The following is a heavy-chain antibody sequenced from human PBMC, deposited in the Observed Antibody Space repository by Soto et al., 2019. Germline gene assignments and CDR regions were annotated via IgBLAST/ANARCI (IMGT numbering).Heavy chain of an antibody. CDR1: GFTFSIYV. J-gene: IGHJ3*01. D-gene: IGHD6-6*01. Sequence: EVQLLESGGGLVQPGGSLRLSCEASGFTFSIYVMTWVRQAPGKGLEWVSAVSGSAGTTYYADSVKGRFSISRDNSKNTLYLQMNSLTADDTAVYYCARGQGTARNAFDVWGHGTMVTVSS. CDR2: VSGSAGTT. CDR3: ARGQGTARNAFDV. V-gene: IGHV3-23*01.